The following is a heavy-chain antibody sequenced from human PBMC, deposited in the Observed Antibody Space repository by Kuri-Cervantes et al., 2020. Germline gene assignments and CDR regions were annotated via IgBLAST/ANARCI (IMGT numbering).Heavy chain of an antibody. CDR3: AREVGGGWYFGYYYGMDV. CDR1: GFTFDDYA. CDR2: ISWNSGTM. J-gene: IGHJ6*02. V-gene: IGHV3-9*01. Sequence: LSLTCAASGFTFDDYAMHWVRQVPGKGLGWVSGISWNSGTMGYADSVKGRFTISRDNAKNSLYLQMNSLRAEDTAVYYCAREVGGGWYFGYYYGMDVWGQGTTVTVSS. D-gene: IGHD6-19*01.